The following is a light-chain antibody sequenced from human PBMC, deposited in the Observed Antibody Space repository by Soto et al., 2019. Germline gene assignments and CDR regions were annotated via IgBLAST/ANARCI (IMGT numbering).Light chain of an antibody. J-gene: IGKJ5*01. Sequence: EIVMTQSPATLSVSPGETATLSCRASQSVSSNLAWYQQKPCQAPRLLIYGASPRATGIPARFSGSGSGTEFTLTINSLQSEDFAVYYCQQYNNWPITFGQGTRLEIK. V-gene: IGKV3-15*01. CDR1: QSVSSN. CDR3: QQYNNWPIT. CDR2: GAS.